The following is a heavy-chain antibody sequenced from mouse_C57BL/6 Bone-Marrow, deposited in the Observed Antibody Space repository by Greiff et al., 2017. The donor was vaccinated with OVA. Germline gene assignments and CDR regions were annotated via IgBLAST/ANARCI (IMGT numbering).Heavy chain of an antibody. CDR2: IYPGSGST. CDR3: ARTGVAGSDY. CDR1: GYTFTSYW. J-gene: IGHJ2*01. Sequence: QVQLQQPGAELVKPGASVKMSCKASGYTFTSYWITWVKQRPGQGLAWIGDIYPGSGSTNYNEKFKSKATLTADTSSSTAYMQLSSLTSEDSAVYYCARTGVAGSDYWGQGTTLTVSA. V-gene: IGHV1-55*01. D-gene: IGHD1-1*01.